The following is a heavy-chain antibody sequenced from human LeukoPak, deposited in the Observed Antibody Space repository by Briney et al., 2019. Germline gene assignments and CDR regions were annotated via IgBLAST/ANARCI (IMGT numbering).Heavy chain of an antibody. D-gene: IGHD3-10*01. CDR3: ARGPINYGSGQKDYYYYYGMDV. J-gene: IGHJ6*02. Sequence: GRSLRLSCAASGFTFSSYGMHWVRQAPGKGLEWVAVISYDGSNKYYADSVKGRFTISRDNSKNTLYLQMNSLRAEDTAVYYCARGPINYGSGQKDYYYYYGMDVWGQGTTVTVSS. CDR2: ISYDGSNK. V-gene: IGHV3-30-3*01. CDR1: GFTFSSYG.